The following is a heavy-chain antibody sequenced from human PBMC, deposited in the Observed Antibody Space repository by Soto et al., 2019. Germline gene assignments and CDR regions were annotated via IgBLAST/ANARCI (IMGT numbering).Heavy chain of an antibody. CDR2: IIPIFGTA. CDR1: GGTFPSYA. D-gene: IGHD3-22*01. CDR3: ARGGRVDYYDSSGYPSSYWYFDL. V-gene: IGHV1-69*13. J-gene: IGHJ2*01. Sequence: VQVSCKASGGTFPSYAISWVRQATGQGLEWMGGIIPIFGTANYAQKFQGRVTITADESTSTAYMELSSLRSEDTAVYYCARGGRVDYYDSSGYPSSYWYFDLWGRGTLFTVSS.